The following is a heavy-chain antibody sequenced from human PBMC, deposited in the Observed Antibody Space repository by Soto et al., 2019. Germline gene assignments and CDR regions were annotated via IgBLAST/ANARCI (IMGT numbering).Heavy chain of an antibody. D-gene: IGHD6-6*01. CDR3: AGGIAARPLGY. CDR1: GGSISSGGSF. CDR2: IYHSGST. V-gene: IGHV4-30-2*01. J-gene: IGHJ4*02. Sequence: QLQLQESGSGLVEPSQTLSLTCAVSGGSISSGGSFWRWLRQPPGKGLEGIGYIYHSGSTYYNPSLKSRVTKSVDRAKNQFPLKLSSVTAADTAVYYCAGGIAARPLGYWGQGTLVTVSS.